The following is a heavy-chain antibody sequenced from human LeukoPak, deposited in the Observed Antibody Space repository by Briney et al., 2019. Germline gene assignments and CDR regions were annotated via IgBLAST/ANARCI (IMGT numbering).Heavy chain of an antibody. CDR2: IYYSGST. V-gene: IGHV4-59*01. Sequence: SETLSLTCTVSGGSLSSDYWTWIRQPPGKGLEWIGYIYYSGSTNYNPSLKSRVTISVDTSKNQFSLKLSSVTAADTAVYYCARTTLFGELGYWGQGALVTVSS. CDR1: GGSLSSDY. J-gene: IGHJ4*02. CDR3: ARTTLFGELGY. D-gene: IGHD3-10*01.